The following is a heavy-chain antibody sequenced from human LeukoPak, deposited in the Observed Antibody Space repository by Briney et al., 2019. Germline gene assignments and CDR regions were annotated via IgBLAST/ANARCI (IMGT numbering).Heavy chain of an antibody. V-gene: IGHV3-21*01. CDR1: AFTFSSYS. CDR2: ISSSSSNI. CDR3: ARGSYYDILTY. Sequence: GGSLRLSCAASAFTFSSYSMNWVRQAPGKGLEWVSSISSSSSNIYYADSVKGRFTISRDNAKKSLYLQMNSLRAEETAVYYCARGSYYDILTYWGQGTLVTVSS. D-gene: IGHD3-9*01. J-gene: IGHJ4*02.